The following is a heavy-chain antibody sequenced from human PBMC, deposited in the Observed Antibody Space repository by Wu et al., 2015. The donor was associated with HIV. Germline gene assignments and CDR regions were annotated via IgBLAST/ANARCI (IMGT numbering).Heavy chain of an antibody. J-gene: IGHJ6*02. Sequence: QVQLVQSGAEVKKPGASVKVSCKASGYTFTGYYMHWVRQAPGQGLEWMGWINPNSGGTNYAQKFQGRVTMTRDTSISTAYMELSRLRSDDTAVYYCARDPTRVTMVRADSDYYYYYGMDVWGQGTTVTVSS. D-gene: IGHD3-10*01. CDR1: GYTFTGYY. CDR2: INPNSGGT. V-gene: IGHV1-2*02. CDR3: ARDPTRVTMVRADSDYYYYYGMDV.